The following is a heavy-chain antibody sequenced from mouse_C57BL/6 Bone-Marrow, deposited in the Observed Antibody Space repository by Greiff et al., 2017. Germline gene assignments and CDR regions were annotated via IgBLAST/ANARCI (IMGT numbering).Heavy chain of an antibody. J-gene: IGHJ3*01. CDR3: AREGYDGNSAWFAY. CDR1: GYSITSGYY. D-gene: IGHD2-3*01. Sequence: EVQLQQSGPGLVKPSQSLSLTCSVTGYSITSGYYWNWIRQFPGNKLEWMGYISYDGSNNYNPSLKNRISITRDTSKNQFFLKLNSVTTEDTATYYCAREGYDGNSAWFAYWGQGTLVTVSA. V-gene: IGHV3-6*01. CDR2: ISYDGSN.